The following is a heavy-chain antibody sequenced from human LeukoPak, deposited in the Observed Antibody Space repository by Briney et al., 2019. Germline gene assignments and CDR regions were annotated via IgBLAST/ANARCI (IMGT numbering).Heavy chain of an antibody. D-gene: IGHD6-13*01. CDR3: AKSGAWYLERYPVND. CDR1: GYTFTGYY. CDR2: INANSGDT. Sequence: ASVKVSCKASGYTFTGYYMHWVRQAPGQGLEWMGWINANSGDTKYAQKFQGRVTMTRDTSISTAYMELNRLRSDDTAVYYCAKSGAWYLERYPVNDWGQGTLVTVSS. J-gene: IGHJ4*02. V-gene: IGHV1-2*02.